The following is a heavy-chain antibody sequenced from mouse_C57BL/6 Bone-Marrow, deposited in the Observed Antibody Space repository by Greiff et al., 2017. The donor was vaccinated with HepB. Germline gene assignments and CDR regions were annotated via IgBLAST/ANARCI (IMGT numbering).Heavy chain of an antibody. CDR3: ARLVLDY. CDR2: INPNNGGT. Sequence: VQLQQSGPELVKPGASVKISCKASGYTFTDYYMNWVKQSHGKSLEWIGDINPNNGGTSYNQKFKGKATLTVDKSSSTAYMELRSLTSDDSAVYYCARLVLDYWGQGTSVTVSS. CDR1: GYTFTDYY. J-gene: IGHJ4*01. V-gene: IGHV1-26*01.